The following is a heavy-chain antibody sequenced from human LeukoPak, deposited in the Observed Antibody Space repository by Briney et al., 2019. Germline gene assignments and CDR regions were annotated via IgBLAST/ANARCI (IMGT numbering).Heavy chain of an antibody. CDR2: IIPIFGTA. CDR1: GGTFSSYA. V-gene: IGHV1-69*05. D-gene: IGHD5-12*01. Sequence: SVKVSCKASGGTFSSYAISWVRQAPGQGLEWMGGIIPIFGTANYAQKFQGRVTITTDESTSTAYMELSSLRSEDTAAYYCARGGPYSGYDPNGGFDYWGQGTLVTVSS. CDR3: ARGGPYSGYDPNGGFDY. J-gene: IGHJ4*02.